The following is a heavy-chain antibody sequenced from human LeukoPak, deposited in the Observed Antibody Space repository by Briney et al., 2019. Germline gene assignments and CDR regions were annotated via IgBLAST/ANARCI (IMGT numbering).Heavy chain of an antibody. Sequence: PSETLSLTCTVSGGSISSYYWSWIRQPPGKGLEWIGYIYYSGSTNYNPSLKSRVTISVDTSKNQFSLKLSSVTAADTAVYYCVLGYCSGGSCYLPTGPPNLVDYWGQGTLVTVSS. V-gene: IGHV4-59*01. CDR3: VLGYCSGGSCYLPTGPPNLVDY. CDR2: IYYSGST. D-gene: IGHD2-15*01. J-gene: IGHJ4*02. CDR1: GGSISSYY.